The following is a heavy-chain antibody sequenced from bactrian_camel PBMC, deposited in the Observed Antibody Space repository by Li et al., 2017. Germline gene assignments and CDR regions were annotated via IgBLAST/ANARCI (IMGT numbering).Heavy chain of an antibody. D-gene: IGHD1*01. CDR3: SAESDCSAFACSGPYCYFGG. Sequence: VQLVESGGGLVQPGGSLRLSCVASGFAISTWPMSWFRQAPGKELERVSTISSFSQSTNYADSVQGRFTISKDGAKSTLYLQMDNLKPEDTAMYYCSAESDCSAFACSGPYCYFGGWSQGTQVTVS. CDR2: ISSFSQST. V-gene: IGHV3S42*01. CDR1: GFAISTWP. J-gene: IGHJ4*01.